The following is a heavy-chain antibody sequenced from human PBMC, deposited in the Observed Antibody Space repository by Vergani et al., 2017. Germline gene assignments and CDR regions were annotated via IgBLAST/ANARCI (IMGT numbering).Heavy chain of an antibody. CDR3: ARDKFSSSGYYVLGYYYGMDV. CDR1: GFTFSSYE. J-gene: IGHJ6*02. Sequence: EVQLVESGGGLVQPGGSLRLSCAASGFTFSSYEMNWVRQAPGKGLEWVSYISSSGSTRHYADSVKGRFTISRDNAKNSLYLQMNSLRAEDTAVYYCARDKFSSSGYYVLGYYYGMDVWGQGTTVTVSS. V-gene: IGHV3-48*03. D-gene: IGHD3-22*01. CDR2: ISSSGSTR.